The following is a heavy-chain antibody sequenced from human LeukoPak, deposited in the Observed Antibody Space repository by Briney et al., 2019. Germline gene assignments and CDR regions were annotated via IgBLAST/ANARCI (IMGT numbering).Heavy chain of an antibody. CDR2: IYYSGST. J-gene: IGHJ4*02. CDR3: ARSHSVWTSFDY. V-gene: IGHV4-59*01. D-gene: IGHD3/OR15-3a*01. Sequence: PSETLSLTCAAYRGSFNDYYWSWIRQPPGKGLEWIGYIYYSGSTNYNPSLKSRVTISVDTSKNQFSLKLSSVTAADTAVYYCARSHSVWTSFDYWGQGTLVTVSS. CDR1: RGSFNDYY.